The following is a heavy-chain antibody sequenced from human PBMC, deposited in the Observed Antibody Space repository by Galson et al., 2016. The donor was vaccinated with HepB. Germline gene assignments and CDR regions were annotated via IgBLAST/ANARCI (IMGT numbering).Heavy chain of an antibody. J-gene: IGHJ5*02. Sequence: SLRLSCAASGFTVSNLYMTWVRQAPGKVLEWVALIYNSGRTTYADSVKGRFIISRDNSKNMMFLQMNNLRADDTAVYYCATQSASTKCYWCFDPWGQGTLVTVSS. D-gene: IGHD2-2*01. CDR2: IYNSGRT. V-gene: IGHV3-53*01. CDR1: GFTVSNLY. CDR3: ATQSASTKCYWCFDP.